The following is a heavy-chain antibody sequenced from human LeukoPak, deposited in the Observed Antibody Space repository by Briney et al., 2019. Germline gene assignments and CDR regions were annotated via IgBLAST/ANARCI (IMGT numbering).Heavy chain of an antibody. CDR2: ISGSGGST. V-gene: IGHV3-23*01. CDR1: GFTFSSYD. CDR3: AHGAMYQLDY. Sequence: PGGSLRLSCAASGFTFSSYDMRWVRQAPGKGLEWVSVISGSGGSTYYADSVKGRFTISGDNSRNTLFLQMNSLRAEDTAVYYCAHGAMYQLDYWGQGTLVTVSS. D-gene: IGHD2-2*01. J-gene: IGHJ4*02.